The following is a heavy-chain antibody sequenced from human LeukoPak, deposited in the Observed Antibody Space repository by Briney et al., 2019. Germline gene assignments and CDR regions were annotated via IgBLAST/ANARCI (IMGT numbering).Heavy chain of an antibody. J-gene: IGHJ4*02. V-gene: IGHV3-48*02. D-gene: IGHD5-24*01. CDR3: ARARDGYNRGGDY. CDR2: ISSSSSTI. Sequence: GGSLRLSCAASGFTFSSYSMNWVRQAPGKELEWVSYISSSSSTIYYADSVKGRFTISRDNAKNSLYLQMNSLRDEDTAVYYCARARDGYNRGGDYWGQGTLVTVSS. CDR1: GFTFSSYS.